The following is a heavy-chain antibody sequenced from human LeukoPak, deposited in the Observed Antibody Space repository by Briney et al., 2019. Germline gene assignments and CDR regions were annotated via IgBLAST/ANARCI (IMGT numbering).Heavy chain of an antibody. Sequence: GGPLRLSCAASGFTYSSYSMNWVRQAPGKGLEWVSSISSSGSYINYADSVKGRFTISRDNAKNSLYLQMNSLRAEDTGVYYCAREHPYYYDSSGTALMAEIKYYFDYWGQGTLVTVPS. D-gene: IGHD3-22*01. V-gene: IGHV3-21*01. J-gene: IGHJ4*02. CDR3: AREHPYYYDSSGTALMAEIKYYFDY. CDR2: ISSSGSYI. CDR1: GFTYSSYS.